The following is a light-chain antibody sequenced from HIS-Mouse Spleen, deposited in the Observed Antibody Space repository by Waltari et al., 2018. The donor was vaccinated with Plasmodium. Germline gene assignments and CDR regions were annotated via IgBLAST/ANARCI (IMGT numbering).Light chain of an antibody. J-gene: IGKJ2*01. CDR1: QSISSW. CDR3: QQYNSYSYT. CDR2: TAS. Sequence: DIHMTQSPSTLPASVGDRVTITCRARQSISSWLAWYQQKPGKAPKLLIYTASSLESGVPSRFSGSGSGTEFTLTISSLQPDDFATYYCQQYNSYSYTFGQGTKLEIK. V-gene: IGKV1-5*03.